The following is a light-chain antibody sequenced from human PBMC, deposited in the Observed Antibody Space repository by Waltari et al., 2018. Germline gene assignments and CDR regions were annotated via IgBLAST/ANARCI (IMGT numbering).Light chain of an antibody. CDR1: RSNIGNNS. CDR2: NTN. CDR3: SSWDDSLNGPA. V-gene: IGLV1-44*01. Sequence: VLTQPPSASGTPGQRVTISCSGSRSNIGNNSVNWYQQLPRTAPKLLMYNTNQRPSGVPDRFSGSRSGTSASLAISGLQSEDEGDYYCSSWDDSLNGPAFGGGTKVTVL. J-gene: IGLJ3*02.